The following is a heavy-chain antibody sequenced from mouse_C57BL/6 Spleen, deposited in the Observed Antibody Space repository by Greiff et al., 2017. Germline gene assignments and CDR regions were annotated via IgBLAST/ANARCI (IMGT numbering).Heavy chain of an antibody. CDR2: IYPGSGST. CDR3: ARIHFYYLFAY. D-gene: IGHD1-1*01. Sequence: QVQLQQPGAELVKPGASVKLSCKASGYTFTSYWITWVKQRPGQGLEWIGGIYPGSGSTNYNEKFKSKATLTADTSSSTAYMQLSSLTSEDSAVYYCARIHFYYLFAYWGQGTTLTVSA. CDR1: GYTFTSYW. V-gene: IGHV1-55*01. J-gene: IGHJ3*01.